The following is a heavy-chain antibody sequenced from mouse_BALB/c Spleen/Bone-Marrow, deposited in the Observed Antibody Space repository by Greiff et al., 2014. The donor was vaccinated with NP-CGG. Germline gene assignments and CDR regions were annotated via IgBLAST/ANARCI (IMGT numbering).Heavy chain of an antibody. CDR1: GFTFSSFG. CDR2: ISSGSSTI. CDR3: TRSGTLGAMVY. J-gene: IGHJ4*01. V-gene: IGHV5-17*02. Sequence: EVNVVESGGGLVQPGGSRKLSCAASGFTFSSFGMHWVRQAPEKGLEWVAYISSGSSTIYYADTMKGRFTISRDNPKNTLFLQMTSLRSEDTAMYYCTRSGTLGAMVYWGQGTSVTVSS. D-gene: IGHD3-3*01.